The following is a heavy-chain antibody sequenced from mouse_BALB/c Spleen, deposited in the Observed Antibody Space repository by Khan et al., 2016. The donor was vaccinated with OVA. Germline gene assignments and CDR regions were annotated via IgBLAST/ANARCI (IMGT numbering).Heavy chain of an antibody. CDR1: GFSLTGYG. J-gene: IGHJ4*01. CDR3: ARAYYGNYREAMDY. Sequence: QVQLQQSGPGLVAPSQSLSITCTVSGFSLTGYGVNWVRQPPGKGLEWLAMIWGDGTTDYNSALKSRLSISKDNSKSHVFLKMNSLQTDDAARYYCARAYYGNYREAMDYWGQGTSVTVSS. V-gene: IGHV2-6-7*01. D-gene: IGHD2-10*01. CDR2: IWGDGTT.